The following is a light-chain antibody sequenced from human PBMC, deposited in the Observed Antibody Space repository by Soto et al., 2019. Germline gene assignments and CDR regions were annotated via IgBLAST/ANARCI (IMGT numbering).Light chain of an antibody. CDR3: QQANSFPIT. V-gene: IGKV1-12*01. CDR2: DAS. CDR1: QSISSW. J-gene: IGKJ5*01. Sequence: DVQMTQSPATLSASVGDRVTITCRASQSISSWLAWYQQKPGKVPKLLIDDASSLESGVPSRFSGNGSGTDFTLTISSLQPEDFATYYCQQANSFPITFGQGTRLEIK.